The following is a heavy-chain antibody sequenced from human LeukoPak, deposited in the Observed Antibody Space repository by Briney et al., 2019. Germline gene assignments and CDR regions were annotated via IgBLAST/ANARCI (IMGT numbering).Heavy chain of an antibody. J-gene: IGHJ4*02. V-gene: IGHV4-61*08. Sequence: KPSQTLSLTCTVSGGSISSGGYYWSWIRQPPGKGLEWIGYIYYSGSTNYNPSLKSRVTISVDTSKNQFSLKLSSVTAADTAVYYCARVVSMYYYDSSGYYYDYWGQGTLVTVSS. CDR1: GGSISSGGYY. CDR2: IYYSGST. CDR3: ARVVSMYYYDSSGYYYDY. D-gene: IGHD3-22*01.